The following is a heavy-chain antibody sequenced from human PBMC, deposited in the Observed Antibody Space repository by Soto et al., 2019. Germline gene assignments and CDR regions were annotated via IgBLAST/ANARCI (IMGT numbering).Heavy chain of an antibody. CDR2: LSPTTGGT. J-gene: IGHJ4*02. CDR1: GNTLTSVY. D-gene: IGHD3-9*01. V-gene: IGHV1-2*02. Sequence: ASLKVSCKTSGNTLTSVYMHWLRQAPGQGLEWVGRLSPTTGGTNYAQHFQGRVTVTWDMSTFTAYMELSSLIYEDTAVYYCARPPGYVTDWYYFDTWGQGTQVTVS. CDR3: ARPPGYVTDWYYFDT.